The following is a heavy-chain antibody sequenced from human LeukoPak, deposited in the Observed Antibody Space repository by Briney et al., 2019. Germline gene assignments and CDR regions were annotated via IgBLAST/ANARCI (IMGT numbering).Heavy chain of an antibody. Sequence: GGSLRLSCAASGFTFSDYYMSWIRQAPGKGLEWVSYISSSGSTIYYADSVKGRFTISRDNAKNSLYLQMNSLGAEDTAVYYCARDRSHSSGWYSCPFDPWGQGTLVTVSS. CDR2: ISSSGSTI. V-gene: IGHV3-11*01. CDR3: ARDRSHSSGWYSCPFDP. CDR1: GFTFSDYY. D-gene: IGHD6-13*01. J-gene: IGHJ5*02.